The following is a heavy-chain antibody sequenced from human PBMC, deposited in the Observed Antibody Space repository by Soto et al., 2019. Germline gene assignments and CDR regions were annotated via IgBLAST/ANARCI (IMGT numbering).Heavy chain of an antibody. D-gene: IGHD6-19*01. CDR3: ARGGRYSSGWYGMDV. Sequence: GGSLRLSCAASGFTFSSYDMHWVRQATGKGLEWVSAIGTAGDTYYPGSVKGRFTISRENAKNSLYLQMNSLRAEDTAVYYCARGGRYSSGWYGMDVWGQGTTVTVSS. J-gene: IGHJ6*02. CDR2: IGTAGDT. CDR1: GFTFSSYD. V-gene: IGHV3-13*01.